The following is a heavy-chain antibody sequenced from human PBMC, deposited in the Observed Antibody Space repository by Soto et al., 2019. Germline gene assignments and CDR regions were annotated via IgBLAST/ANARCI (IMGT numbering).Heavy chain of an antibody. CDR2: INPNSGGT. CDR1: GYTFTGYY. V-gene: IGHV1-2*02. D-gene: IGHD2-15*01. J-gene: IGHJ4*02. Sequence: ASVKVSCKASGYTFTGYYMHWVRQAPGQGLEWMGWINPNSGGTNYAQKFQGRVTMPRDTSISTAYMELSRLRSDDTAVYYCARGGRDCSGGSCYLYYFDYWGQGTQVTVSS. CDR3: ARGGRDCSGGSCYLYYFDY.